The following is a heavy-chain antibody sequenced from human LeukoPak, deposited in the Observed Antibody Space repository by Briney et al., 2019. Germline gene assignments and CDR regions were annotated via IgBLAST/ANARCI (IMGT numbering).Heavy chain of an antibody. Sequence: GGSLRLSCAASGFTFSSYGMSWVRQAPGKGLEWVSAISGRDHSTYYADSVKGRSTISRDDSKNTLYLQMNSLRAEDTAVYYCAKKSRGSGSYYGDYWGQGILVTVSS. CDR3: AKKSRGSGSYYGDY. CDR2: ISGRDHST. V-gene: IGHV3-23*01. D-gene: IGHD3-10*01. CDR1: GFTFSSYG. J-gene: IGHJ4*02.